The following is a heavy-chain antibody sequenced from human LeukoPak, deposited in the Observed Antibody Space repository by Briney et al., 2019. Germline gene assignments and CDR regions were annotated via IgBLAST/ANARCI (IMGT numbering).Heavy chain of an antibody. CDR1: GYTFTSYY. D-gene: IGHD2-2*02. CDR3: ASETIRGYCSSTSCYTGDDY. Sequence: GASVKVSCKASGYTFTSYYMHWVRQAPGQGLEWMGIINPSGGSTSYAQKFQGRVTMTRDTSTGTVYMELSSLRSEDTAVYYCASETIRGYCSSTSCYTGDDYWGQGTLVTVSS. J-gene: IGHJ4*02. V-gene: IGHV1-46*01. CDR2: INPSGGST.